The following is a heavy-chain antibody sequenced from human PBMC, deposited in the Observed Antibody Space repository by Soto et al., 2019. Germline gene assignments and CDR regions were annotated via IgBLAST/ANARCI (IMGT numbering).Heavy chain of an antibody. Sequence: EVQLLESGGGLVQPGGSLRLSCAASAFTFSSYAMSWVRQAPGKGLEWVSAISGSGGSTYYADSVKGRFTISRDNSKNTLYLQMNSLRAEDTAVYYCAKRRLRLEYYFDYWGQGTLVTVSS. D-gene: IGHD3-16*01. J-gene: IGHJ4*02. CDR1: AFTFSSYA. CDR2: ISGSGGST. CDR3: AKRRLRLEYYFDY. V-gene: IGHV3-23*01.